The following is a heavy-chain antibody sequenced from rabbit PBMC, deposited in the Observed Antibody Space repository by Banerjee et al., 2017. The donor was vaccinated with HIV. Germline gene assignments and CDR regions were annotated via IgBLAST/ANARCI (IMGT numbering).Heavy chain of an antibody. J-gene: IGHJ4*01. D-gene: IGHD2-1*01. V-gene: IGHV1S40*01. CDR2: IYGGSSDST. CDR3: ARLVSGETYLDL. CDR1: GFSFSSSYY. Sequence: QSLEESGGDLVKPGASLTLTCTASGFSFSSSYYMSWVRQAPGKGLEWIAYIYGGSSDSTYYASWAKGRFTISKTSSTKVTLQMTSLTAADTATYFCARLVSGETYLDLRGQGTLVTVS.